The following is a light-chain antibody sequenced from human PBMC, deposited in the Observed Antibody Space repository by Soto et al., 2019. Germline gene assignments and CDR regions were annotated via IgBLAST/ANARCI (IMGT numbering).Light chain of an antibody. CDR2: EVS. V-gene: IGLV2-14*01. J-gene: IGLJ1*01. Sequence: QSVLTQPASVSGSPGQSITTSCTGTSSDIGGYNFVSWYHQHPGKAPKLMIYEVSNRPSGVSDRFSGSKSGNTASLTISGLQAEDEADYYCSSFRSGTTLFGTGTKATVL. CDR1: SSDIGGYNF. CDR3: SSFRSGTTL.